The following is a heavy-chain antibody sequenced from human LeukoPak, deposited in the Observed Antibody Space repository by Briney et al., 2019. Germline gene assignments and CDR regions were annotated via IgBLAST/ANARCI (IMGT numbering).Heavy chain of an antibody. Sequence: ASVKVSCKASGGTFSSYAISWVRQAPGQGLEWMGRIIPILGIANYAQKFQGRVTITADKSTSTAYMELSSLRSEDTAVYYCARDEAGVGATKFDPWGQGTLVTVSS. CDR2: IIPILGIA. J-gene: IGHJ5*02. D-gene: IGHD1-26*01. V-gene: IGHV1-69*04. CDR1: GGTFSSYA. CDR3: ARDEAGVGATKFDP.